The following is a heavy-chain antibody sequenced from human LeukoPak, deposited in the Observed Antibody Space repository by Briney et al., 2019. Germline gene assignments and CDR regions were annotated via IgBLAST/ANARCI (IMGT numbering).Heavy chain of an antibody. CDR2: IYYSGST. CDR1: GGSINNSSYF. CDR3: ARHLTYNKWGSFYTDYYFDS. D-gene: IGHD3-16*01. J-gene: IGHJ4*02. V-gene: IGHV4-39*01. Sequence: PSETLSLTCTVSGGSINNSSYFWGWIRQPPGKELEWIASIYYSGSTYYNPSLKSPVIMFLYTSESQISMRLYSVTATATAVYYWARHLTYNKWGSFYTDYYFDSWGQGTLVTASS.